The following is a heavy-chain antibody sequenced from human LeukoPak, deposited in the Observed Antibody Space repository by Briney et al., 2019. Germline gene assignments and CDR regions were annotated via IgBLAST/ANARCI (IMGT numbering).Heavy chain of an antibody. J-gene: IGHJ4*02. CDR2: IWYDGSNK. V-gene: IGHV3-33*01. CDR1: GFTFSSYG. Sequence: PGRSLRLSCAASGFTFSSYGMHWVRQAPGKGLEWVAVIWYDGSNKYYADSVKGRFTISRDNSKNTLYLQMNSLRAEDTAVYYCAREGWYSYGSFDYWGQGTLVTVSS. CDR3: AREGWYSYGSFDY. D-gene: IGHD5-18*01.